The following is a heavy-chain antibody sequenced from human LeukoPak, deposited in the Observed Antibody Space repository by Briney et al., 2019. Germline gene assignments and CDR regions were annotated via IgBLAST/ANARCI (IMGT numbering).Heavy chain of an antibody. Sequence: PGGSLRLSCAASGFTFSSYEMNWVRQAPGKGLEWVSYISSSGSTIYYADSVKGRFTISRDNAKNSLYLQMNSLRAEDTAVYYCAKGSLAYCGGDCYGEGFDYWGQGTLVTVSS. J-gene: IGHJ4*02. V-gene: IGHV3-48*03. CDR3: AKGSLAYCGGDCYGEGFDY. CDR2: ISSSGSTI. D-gene: IGHD2-21*02. CDR1: GFTFSSYE.